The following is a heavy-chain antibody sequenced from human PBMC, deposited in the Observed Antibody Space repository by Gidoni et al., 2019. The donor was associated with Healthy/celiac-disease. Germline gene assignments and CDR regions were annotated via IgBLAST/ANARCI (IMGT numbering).Heavy chain of an antibody. V-gene: IGHV4-39*01. CDR3: ARHSQWFGEEVADY. J-gene: IGHJ4*02. Sequence: QLQLQESGPGLVKPSETLSLTCTVSGGSISSSSYYWGWIRQPPGKGLEWIGIIYYSGSTYYNPSLKSRVTISVDTSKNQFSLKLSSVTAADTAVYYCARHSQWFGEEVADYWGQGTLVTVSS. CDR1: GGSISSSSYY. CDR2: IYYSGST. D-gene: IGHD3-10*01.